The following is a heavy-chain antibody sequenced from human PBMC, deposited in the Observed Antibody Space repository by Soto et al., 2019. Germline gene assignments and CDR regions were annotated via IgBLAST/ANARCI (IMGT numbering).Heavy chain of an antibody. CDR3: ARAPPPPRITIFGVVTGIQFDY. Sequence: QVQLVESGGGVVQPGRSLRLSCAASGFTFSSYAMHWVRQAPGKGLEWVAVISYDGSNKYYADSVKDRFTISRDNSNNTVYLQTISLRAWDTAANYGARAPPPPRITIFGVVTGIQFDYCGQGTLVTVSS. J-gene: IGHJ4*02. D-gene: IGHD3-3*01. CDR2: ISYDGSNK. CDR1: GFTFSSYA. V-gene: IGHV3-30-3*01.